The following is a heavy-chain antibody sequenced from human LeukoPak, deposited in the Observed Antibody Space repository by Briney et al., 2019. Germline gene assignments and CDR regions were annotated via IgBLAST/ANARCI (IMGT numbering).Heavy chain of an antibody. V-gene: IGHV3-64*02. CDR1: GFTFNKYA. CDR3: AKDHVTSSSWFPDY. CDR2: ISGNGGST. Sequence: GGSLRLSCAASGFTFNKYALHWARQAPGKGLEYVSGISGNGGSTYYVDSVKGRFTISRDNSKNMLYLQMSSLRAEDTAVYYCAKDHVTSSSWFPDYWGQGTLVTVSS. D-gene: IGHD6-13*01. J-gene: IGHJ4*02.